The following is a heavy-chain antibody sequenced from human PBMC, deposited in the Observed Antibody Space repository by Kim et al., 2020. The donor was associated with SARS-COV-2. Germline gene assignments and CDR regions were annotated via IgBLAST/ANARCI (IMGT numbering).Heavy chain of an antibody. J-gene: IGHJ6*02. V-gene: IGHV3-73*01. CDR3: VRGLRDPDYHYYGLDV. CDR1: GFTFSDSA. Sequence: GGSLRLSCAASGFTFSDSAIHWVRQASGKGLEWVGCIRNKGNNYATAYAASLEGKFTFSRDDSKKTAYLQMNSLEIEDTAVYYCVRGLRDPDYHYYGLDVWGRGTAVTVSS. CDR2: IRNKGNNYAT.